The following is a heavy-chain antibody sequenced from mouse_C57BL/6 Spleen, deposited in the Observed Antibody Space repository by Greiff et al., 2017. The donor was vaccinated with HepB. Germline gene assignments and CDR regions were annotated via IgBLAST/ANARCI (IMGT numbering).Heavy chain of an antibody. CDR2: ISSGSSTI. V-gene: IGHV5-17*01. J-gene: IGHJ3*01. D-gene: IGHD1-1*01. CDR1: GFTFSDYG. Sequence: EVKLQESGGGLVKPGGSLKLSCAASGFTFSDYGMHWVRQAPEKGLEWVAYISSGSSTIYYADTVKGRFTISRDNAKNTLFLQMTSLRSEDTAMYYCARGDYGSSSWFAYWGQGTLVTVSA. CDR3: ARGDYGSSSWFAY.